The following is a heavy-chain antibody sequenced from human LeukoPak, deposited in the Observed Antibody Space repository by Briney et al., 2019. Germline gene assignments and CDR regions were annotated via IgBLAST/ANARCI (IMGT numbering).Heavy chain of an antibody. V-gene: IGHV3-74*01. J-gene: IGHJ4*02. CDR3: ARENCGGDCTNFDY. CDR2: IKSDGSTT. D-gene: IGHD2-21*02. Sequence: GGSLRLSCAASGFTFSSYWMHWVRQAPGKGLVWVSRIKSDGSTTWDADSVKGRFTISRDNAKNTLYLQMNGLRVEDTAVYYCARENCGGDCTNFDYWGQGTLVTVSS. CDR1: GFTFSSYW.